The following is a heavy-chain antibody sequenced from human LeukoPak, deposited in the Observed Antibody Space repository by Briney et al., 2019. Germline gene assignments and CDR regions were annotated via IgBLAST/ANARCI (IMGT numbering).Heavy chain of an antibody. J-gene: IGHJ4*02. D-gene: IGHD2-2*01. CDR3: ATIVVVPAALQEAFDY. V-gene: IGHV3-23*01. CDR2: ISGSGGST. CDR1: GFTFSSYA. Sequence: PGGSLRLSCAASGFTFSSYAMSWVRQAPGKGLEWVSAISGSGGSTYYADSVKGRFTISRDNSKNTLYLQMNSLRAEDTAVYYCATIVVVPAALQEAFDYWGQGTLVTVSS.